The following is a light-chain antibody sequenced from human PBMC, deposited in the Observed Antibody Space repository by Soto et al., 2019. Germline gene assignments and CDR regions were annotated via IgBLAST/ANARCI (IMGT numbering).Light chain of an antibody. Sequence: QSVLTQPASVSGSPGQSITISCSGTSSDVGTYNLVSWYQQYPGKAPRLMIYEVTKRPSGVSNRFSGSKSGNTASLTISGLQPEYESDYYCRSYAGSSSSIFSTGTKFTVL. CDR3: RSYAGSSSSI. CDR2: EVT. CDR1: SSDVGTYNL. V-gene: IGLV2-23*02. J-gene: IGLJ1*01.